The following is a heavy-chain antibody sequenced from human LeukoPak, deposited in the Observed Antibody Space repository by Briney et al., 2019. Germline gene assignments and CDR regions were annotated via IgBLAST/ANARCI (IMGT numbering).Heavy chain of an antibody. CDR3: ARVQWLRSWYFDY. Sequence: GGSLRLSCAASGFTVSSNYMSWVRQAPGKGLEWVSVIYSGGSTYYADSVKGRFTISRDNSKNTLYLQMNSLRAEDTAVYYCARVQWLRSWYFDYRGQGTLVTVSS. V-gene: IGHV3-53*01. J-gene: IGHJ4*02. D-gene: IGHD5-12*01. CDR2: IYSGGST. CDR1: GFTVSSNY.